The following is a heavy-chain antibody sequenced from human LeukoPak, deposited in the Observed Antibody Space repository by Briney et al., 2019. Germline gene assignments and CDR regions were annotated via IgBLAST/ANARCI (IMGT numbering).Heavy chain of an antibody. J-gene: IGHJ4*02. Sequence: GGSLRLSCAASGFTFSSYAMTWVRQAPGKGLEWVSTVTSGSGVNTYYADSVKGRFTLSRDNSRNTLYLQMNSLRAEDTAVYHCGRDCTGGSCHSGYWGQGTLVTVSS. CDR1: GFTFSSYA. CDR3: GRDCTGGSCHSGY. D-gene: IGHD2-15*01. CDR2: VTSGSGVNT. V-gene: IGHV3-23*01.